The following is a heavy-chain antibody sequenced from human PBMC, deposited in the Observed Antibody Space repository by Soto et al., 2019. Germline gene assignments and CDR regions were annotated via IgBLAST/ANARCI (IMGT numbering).Heavy chain of an antibody. CDR3: AKDSGPYYYDSSGYFYHFDY. CDR2: ISGSGGST. J-gene: IGHJ4*02. D-gene: IGHD3-22*01. V-gene: IGHV3-23*01. CDR1: GFTFSSYA. Sequence: LRLSCAASGFTFSSYAMSWVRQAPGKGLEWVSAISGSGGSTYYADSVKGRFTISRDNSKNTLYLQMNSLRAEDTAVYYCAKDSGPYYYDSSGYFYHFDYWGQGTLVTVSS.